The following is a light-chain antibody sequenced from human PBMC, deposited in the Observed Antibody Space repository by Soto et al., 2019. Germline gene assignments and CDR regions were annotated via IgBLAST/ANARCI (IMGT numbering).Light chain of an antibody. CDR3: QQYGGAPFT. CDR1: QNVYINS. V-gene: IGKV3-20*01. CDR2: GPS. Sequence: EIVLTQSPRTLSLSPGESATLSCRASQNVYINSLAWFQQKPGQTPRLLIYGPSTRAAGVPDRFTGSGSGADFALTITSLEPEDFEMYYCQQYGGAPFTLGPGTRV. J-gene: IGKJ3*01.